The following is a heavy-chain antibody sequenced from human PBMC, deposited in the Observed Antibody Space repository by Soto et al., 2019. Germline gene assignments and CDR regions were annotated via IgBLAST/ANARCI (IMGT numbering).Heavy chain of an antibody. Sequence: QVQLQESGPGLVKPSETLSLTCTVSGASIISNYWSWIRQPPGKGLEWIGYIYYSYSGTTNYNPSLKSRVTISVDTSKNQFSLNLTSVTAADTAVYYCAKVGSDYFDYWGQGTLVTVSS. D-gene: IGHD3-16*01. V-gene: IGHV4-59*01. J-gene: IGHJ4*02. CDR2: IYYSYSGTT. CDR1: GASIISNY. CDR3: AKVGSDYFDY.